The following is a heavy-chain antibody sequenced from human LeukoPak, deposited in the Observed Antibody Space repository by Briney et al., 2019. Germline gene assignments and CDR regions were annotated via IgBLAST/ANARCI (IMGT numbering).Heavy chain of an antibody. D-gene: IGHD3-22*01. CDR1: GFTFSSYG. V-gene: IGHV3-30*18. CDR2: ISYDVGKK. Sequence: GGSLRLSCAASGFTFSSYGMHWVRQAPGKGLEWVAVISYDVGKKYYADSVKGRFTISRDNSKNTLYLQMNSLRAEDTAVYYCAKDDYYDTSGDRDWGQGTLVTVSS. CDR3: AKDDYYDTSGDRD. J-gene: IGHJ4*02.